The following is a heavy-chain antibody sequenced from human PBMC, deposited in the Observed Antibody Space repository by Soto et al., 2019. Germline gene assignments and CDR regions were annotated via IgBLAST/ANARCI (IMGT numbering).Heavy chain of an antibody. CDR2: ISSNGGST. Sequence: GGSLRLSCAASGFTFSSYTMHWVRQAPGKGLEYVSAISSNGGSTYYASSVKGRFTISRDNSKNTLYLQMGSLRAEDMSVYFCAREGDYLNPNAFAIWGQGTMVTVSS. V-gene: IGHV3-64*01. J-gene: IGHJ3*02. CDR1: GFTFSSYT. CDR3: AREGDYLNPNAFAI. D-gene: IGHD4-17*01.